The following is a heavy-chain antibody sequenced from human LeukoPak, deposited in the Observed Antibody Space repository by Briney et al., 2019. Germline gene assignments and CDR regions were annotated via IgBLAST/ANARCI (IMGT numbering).Heavy chain of an antibody. J-gene: IGHJ3*02. Sequence: GGSLRLACTASGFTFGDYAMRWFRQAPGKGREWVGFIRSRAYGGTTEYAGSVKGRFTISRDDSKSIAYLQMNSVKTEDTAVYYCTRSYCGGDCYPFQRDAFDIGGRGTMDTVSS. CDR2: IRSRAYGGTT. CDR1: GFTFGDYA. CDR3: TRSYCGGDCYPFQRDAFDI. D-gene: IGHD2-21*02. V-gene: IGHV3-49*03.